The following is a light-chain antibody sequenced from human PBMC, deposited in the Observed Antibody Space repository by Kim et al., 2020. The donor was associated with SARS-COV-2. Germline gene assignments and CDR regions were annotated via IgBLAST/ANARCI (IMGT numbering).Light chain of an antibody. Sequence: ASVGDRVTLTRRASQGISSYLAWAQQKPGKAPKLLIYAASTLQSGVPSRFSGSGSGTEFTLTISSLQPEDFATYYCQQLNSYPLTFGGGTKVDIK. CDR3: QQLNSYPLT. CDR1: QGISSY. V-gene: IGKV1-9*01. J-gene: IGKJ4*01. CDR2: AAS.